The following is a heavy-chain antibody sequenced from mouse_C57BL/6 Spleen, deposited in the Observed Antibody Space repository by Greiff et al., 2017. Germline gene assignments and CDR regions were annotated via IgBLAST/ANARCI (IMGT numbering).Heavy chain of an antibody. Sequence: QVQLQQPGAELVKPGASVKMSCKASGYTFTSYWITWVKQRPGQGLEWIGDIYPGSGSTNYNEKFKSKATLTVDTSSSTAYMQLSSLTSEDSAVYYCARRYDGYPYYAMDYWGQGTSVTVSS. CDR3: ARRYDGYPYYAMDY. V-gene: IGHV1-55*01. CDR2: IYPGSGST. CDR1: GYTFTSYW. J-gene: IGHJ4*01. D-gene: IGHD2-3*01.